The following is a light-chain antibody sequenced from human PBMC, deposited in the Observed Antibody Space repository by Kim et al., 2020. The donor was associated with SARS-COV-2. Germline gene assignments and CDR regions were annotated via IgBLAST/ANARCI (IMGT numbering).Light chain of an antibody. J-gene: IGKJ2*01. CDR2: DAS. CDR3: QQRSNWPPKYT. V-gene: IGKV3-11*01. CDR1: QSVSSY. Sequence: IVLTQSPATLSLSPGERATLSCRASQSVSSYLAWYQQKPGQSPRLLIYDASNRATGIPARFSGSGCGTDFTLTISSLEPEDFAVYYCQQRSNWPPKYTFGQGTKLEI.